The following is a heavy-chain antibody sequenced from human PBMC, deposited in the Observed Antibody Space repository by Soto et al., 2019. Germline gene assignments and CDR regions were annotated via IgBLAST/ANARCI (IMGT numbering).Heavy chain of an antibody. D-gene: IGHD3-9*01. J-gene: IGHJ3*02. CDR2: IYSGGST. V-gene: IGHV3-66*01. Sequence: HPGGSLRLSCAASGFTVSSNYMSWVRQAPGKGLEWVSVIYSGGSTYYADSVKGRFTISRDNSKNTLYLQMNSLRAEDTAVYYCARALDGGLLRCFDWLLSDAFDIWGQGTMVTVSS. CDR3: ARALDGGLLRCFDWLLSDAFDI. CDR1: GFTVSSNY.